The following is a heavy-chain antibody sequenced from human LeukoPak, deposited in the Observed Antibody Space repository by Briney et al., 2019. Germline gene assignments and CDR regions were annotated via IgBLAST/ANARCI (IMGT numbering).Heavy chain of an antibody. Sequence: GESLKISCKGSGYSFTSYWIGWVRQMPGKGLEWMGIIYPGDSDTRYSPSFQGQVTISADKSISTAYLQWSSLKASDTAMYYCARRPRGCNYGHDAFDIWGQGTMVTVSS. V-gene: IGHV5-51*01. CDR3: ARRPRGCNYGHDAFDI. D-gene: IGHD5-18*01. CDR1: GYSFTSYW. J-gene: IGHJ3*02. CDR2: IYPGDSDT.